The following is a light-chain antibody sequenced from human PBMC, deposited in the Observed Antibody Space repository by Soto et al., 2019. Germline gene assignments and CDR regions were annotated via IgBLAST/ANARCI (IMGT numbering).Light chain of an antibody. CDR2: GNS. CDR3: SWRV. CDR1: SSNIGAGYD. V-gene: IGLV1-40*01. Sequence: QSVLTQPPSVSGAPGQRVAISCTGSSSNIGAGYDVHWYQQLPGTAPKLLIYGNSNRPSGVPDRFSGSKSGTSASLAITGHQAEDEADYYCSWRVFGGGTKLTVL. J-gene: IGLJ2*01.